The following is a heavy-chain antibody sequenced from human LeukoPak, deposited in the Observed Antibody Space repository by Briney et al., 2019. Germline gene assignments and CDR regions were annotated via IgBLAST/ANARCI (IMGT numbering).Heavy chain of an antibody. Sequence: GGSLRLSCAASGFTFSDHYMSWIRQAPGKGLEWVSYISSSGSTIYYPDSVKGRFTISRDNAKNSLYLQVSSLRVEDTAVYYWARGLLGAPPPRNYYFDSWAQEPLFTSSS. J-gene: IGHJ4*02. D-gene: IGHD3-16*01. V-gene: IGHV3-11*04. CDR1: GFTFSDHY. CDR3: ARGLLGAPPPRNYYFDS. CDR2: ISSSGSTI.